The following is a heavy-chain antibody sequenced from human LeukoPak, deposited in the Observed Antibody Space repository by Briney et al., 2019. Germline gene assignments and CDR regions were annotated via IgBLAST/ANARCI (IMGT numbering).Heavy chain of an antibody. CDR1: GYTFTGYY. Sequence: ASVKVSCKASGYTFTGYYMHWVRQAPGQGLDWMGWINPNSGGTNYAHKLQGRVTITRNTAISTAYMELSRLRSDDTAVYYCARVRQPSRYCSSTSCYHNWFGPWGQGTLVTVSS. CDR2: INPNSGGT. CDR3: ARVRQPSRYCSSTSCYHNWFGP. J-gene: IGHJ5*02. V-gene: IGHV1-2*02. D-gene: IGHD2-2*01.